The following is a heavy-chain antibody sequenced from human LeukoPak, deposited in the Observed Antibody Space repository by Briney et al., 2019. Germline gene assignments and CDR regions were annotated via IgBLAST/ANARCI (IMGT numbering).Heavy chain of an antibody. D-gene: IGHD3-10*01. J-gene: IGHJ5*02. V-gene: IGHV6-1*01. CDR3: VRDLGPGRAFWFDP. Sequence: SQSLSLTCVISGDSVSSISGGWNWIRQSPSRGLEWLGRTYYRSRWYTDYAIFVESRISIKSDTSKNQFSLQLNSVTTEDTAVYYCVRDLGPGRAFWFDPWGHGTLVTVSS. CDR1: GDSVSSISGG. CDR2: TYYRSRWYT.